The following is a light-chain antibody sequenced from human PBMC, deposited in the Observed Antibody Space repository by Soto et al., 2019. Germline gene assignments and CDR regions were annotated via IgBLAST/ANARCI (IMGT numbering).Light chain of an antibody. CDR1: SSDIGGYNY. J-gene: IGLJ1*01. Sequence: QSVLTQPASVSRSPGQSITISCTGTSSDIGGYNYVSWYRQHPGKAPELMIYDVANRPSGVSDRFSGSKSGNTASLTISGLQTEDEADYYCSSYTSTSTLYVFGTGTKLTVL. CDR2: DVA. V-gene: IGLV2-14*03. CDR3: SSYTSTSTLYV.